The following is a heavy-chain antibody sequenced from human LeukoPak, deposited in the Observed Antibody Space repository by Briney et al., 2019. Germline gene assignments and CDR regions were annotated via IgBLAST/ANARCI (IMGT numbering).Heavy chain of an antibody. V-gene: IGHV3-15*01. CDR1: GFIFSSAW. Sequence: PGGSLRLSCEGSGFIFSSAWMTWVRQAPGKGLEWVGHIKNQSSGGTTDYAVPVKGRFSISRDDSKKRLYLQMNRLRTEDTAVYYCARGLCTSTGCYQGPFDFWGQGVLVTVSS. J-gene: IGHJ4*02. CDR3: ARGLCTSTGCYQGPFDF. D-gene: IGHD2-2*01. CDR2: IKNQSSGGTT.